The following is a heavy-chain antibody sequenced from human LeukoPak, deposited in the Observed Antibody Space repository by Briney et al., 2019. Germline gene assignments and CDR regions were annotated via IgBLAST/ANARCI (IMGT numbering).Heavy chain of an antibody. Sequence: GGSLRLSCAASGFNFSNNGIHWVRQAPGKGLEWVAVISFDGSNKYYADSVKGRFTISRDNSKNTLYLQMNSLRAEDTAVYYCATDQYDRSGVFDYWGQGTLATVSA. CDR1: GFNFSNNG. D-gene: IGHD3-22*01. J-gene: IGHJ4*02. CDR2: ISFDGSNK. V-gene: IGHV3-30*03. CDR3: ATDQYDRSGVFDY.